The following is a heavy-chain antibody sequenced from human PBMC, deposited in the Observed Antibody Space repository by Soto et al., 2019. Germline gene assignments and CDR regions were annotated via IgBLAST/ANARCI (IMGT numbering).Heavy chain of an antibody. D-gene: IGHD3-10*01. V-gene: IGHV4-30-4*01. Sequence: QVQLQESGPGLVKPSQTLSLTCTVSGGSISSGDYYWSWIRQPPGKGLEWIGYIYYSGSTYYNPSLKGRVTISVDTSKNQFSLKLSSVTAADTAVYYCASERITMVRGVIITYWFDPWGQGTLVTVSS. CDR2: IYYSGST. CDR1: GGSISSGDYY. CDR3: ASERITMVRGVIITYWFDP. J-gene: IGHJ5*02.